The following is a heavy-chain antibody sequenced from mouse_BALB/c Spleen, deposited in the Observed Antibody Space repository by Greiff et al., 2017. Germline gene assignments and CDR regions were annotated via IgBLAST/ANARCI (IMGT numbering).Heavy chain of an antibody. V-gene: IGHV14-4*02. CDR3: NTNYYGSSYFAY. CDR2: IDPENGDT. J-gene: IGHJ3*01. CDR1: GFNIKDYY. D-gene: IGHD1-1*01. Sequence: EVKLQESGAELVRSGASVKLSCTASGFNIKDYYMHWVKQRPEQGLEWIGWIDPENGDTEYAPKFQGKATMTADTSSNTAYLQLSSLTSEDTAVYYCNTNYYGSSYFAYWGQGTLVTVSA.